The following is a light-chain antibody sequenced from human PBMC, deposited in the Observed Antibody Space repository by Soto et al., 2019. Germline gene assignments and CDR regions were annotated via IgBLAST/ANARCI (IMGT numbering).Light chain of an antibody. CDR3: SSYKSSSTLPYV. Sequence: QSALTQPASVSGSPGQSITISCTGTRSDVGGYNLVSWYQQYPDKAPKLMIYEVSNRPSGVSNRFSGSKSGNTASLTISGLQAEDEADYYCSSYKSSSTLPYVFGTGTKVTVL. J-gene: IGLJ1*01. CDR1: RSDVGGYNL. V-gene: IGLV2-14*01. CDR2: EVS.